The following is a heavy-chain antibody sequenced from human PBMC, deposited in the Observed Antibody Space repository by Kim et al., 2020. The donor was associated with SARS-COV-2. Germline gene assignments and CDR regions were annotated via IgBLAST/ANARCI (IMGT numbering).Heavy chain of an antibody. Sequence: SGKVSCKASGFTFTTTAVQRVRQARGQRREWIGWIVLGSGNTKYSQELQERVTITRDMSTSTAYLELRSLRPEDTAVYYCATDGQDYYGSGSQYGLARFDPCGQRTLVTVSS. J-gene: IGHJ5*02. D-gene: IGHD3-10*01. CDR2: IVLGSGNT. CDR1: GFTFTTTA. CDR3: ATDGQDYYGSGSQYGLARFDP. V-gene: IGHV1-58*01.